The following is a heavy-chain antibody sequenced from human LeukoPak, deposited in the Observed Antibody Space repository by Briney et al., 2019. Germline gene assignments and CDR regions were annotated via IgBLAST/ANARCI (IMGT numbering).Heavy chain of an antibody. V-gene: IGHV3-30*12. D-gene: IGHD4/OR15-4a*01. J-gene: IGHJ4*02. CDR2: VENDGGTK. CDR1: GITFRNLG. Sequence: GGSLRLSCAAFGITFRNLGIHWVRQAPGKGLEWVAFVENDGGTKYYADSVKGRFTISRDNSKNTLFLQMNSLRAEDTAVYYCARRAGAYSHPYDYWGQGTLVTVSS. CDR3: ARRAGAYSHPYDY.